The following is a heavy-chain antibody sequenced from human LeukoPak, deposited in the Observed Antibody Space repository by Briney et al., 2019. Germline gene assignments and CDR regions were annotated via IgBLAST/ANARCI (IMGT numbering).Heavy chain of an antibody. Sequence: RGESLKISCKGSGNSFTSYWISWVRQMPGKGLEWMGIIYPGDSDTRYSPSFQGQVTISADKSISTAYLQWSSLKASDTAMYYCARLPGGAEFGLLANYYYYYGMDVWGQGTTVTVSS. CDR1: GNSFTSYW. CDR2: IYPGDSDT. J-gene: IGHJ6*02. D-gene: IGHD2-21*01. CDR3: ARLPGGAEFGLLANYYYYYGMDV. V-gene: IGHV5-51*01.